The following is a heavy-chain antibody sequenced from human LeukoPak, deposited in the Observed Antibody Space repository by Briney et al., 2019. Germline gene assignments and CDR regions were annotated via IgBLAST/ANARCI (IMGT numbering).Heavy chain of an antibody. D-gene: IGHD3-22*01. CDR2: ISSSSSTI. CDR1: GFTFSSYS. J-gene: IGHJ6*03. V-gene: IGHV3-48*01. CDR3: ARIYQDNSGYTWRYYYNYMDV. Sequence: GGSLRLSCAASGFTFSSYSMNWVRQAPGKGLEWVSSISSSSSTIYYADSVKGRFTISRDNAKNSLYLQMNSLRAEDTAVYFCARIYQDNSGYTWRYYYNYMDVWGKGTTVTISS.